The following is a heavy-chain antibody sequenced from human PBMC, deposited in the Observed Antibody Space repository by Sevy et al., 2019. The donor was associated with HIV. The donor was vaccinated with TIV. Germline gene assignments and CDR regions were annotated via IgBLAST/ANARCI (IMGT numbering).Heavy chain of an antibody. CDR1: GFTFSSYS. Sequence: GGSLRLSCAASGFTFSSYSMNWVRQAPGKGLEWVSYIISSSSTIYYADSVKGRFTISRDNAKNPLYLQMNSLRAEDTAVYYCARVGYCSSTSCYRPETYYYYYMDVWGKGTTVTVSS. V-gene: IGHV3-48*01. CDR3: ARVGYCSSTSCYRPETYYYYYMDV. D-gene: IGHD2-2*01. CDR2: IISSSSTI. J-gene: IGHJ6*03.